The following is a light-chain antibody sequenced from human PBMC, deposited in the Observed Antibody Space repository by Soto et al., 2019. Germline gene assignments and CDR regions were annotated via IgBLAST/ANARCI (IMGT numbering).Light chain of an antibody. CDR2: AAS. Sequence: EIVLTQSPGTLSLSPGERATLSCRASQSVSSSYLAWYQQKPGQAPRLLIYAASSRATGIPDRFSGSGSGTDFTLTISRLEPEDFAVYYCQQYGSSRRTFGQGTKLEIK. CDR3: QQYGSSRRT. CDR1: QSVSSSY. J-gene: IGKJ2*01. V-gene: IGKV3-20*01.